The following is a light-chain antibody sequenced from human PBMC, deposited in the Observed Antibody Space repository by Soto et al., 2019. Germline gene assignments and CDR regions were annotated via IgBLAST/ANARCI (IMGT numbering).Light chain of an antibody. CDR2: GNS. V-gene: IGLV1-40*01. J-gene: IGLJ1*01. CDR1: SSNIGAGYD. CDR3: QSYDSSLSGYV. Sequence: QSVLTQPPSVSGAPGQRVTISCTGSSSNIGAGYDVHWYHQLPGTAPKLLIYGNSNRPSGVPDRFSGSKSGTSASLAITGXXAEDEADYYCQSYDSSLSGYVFGTGTKVTVL.